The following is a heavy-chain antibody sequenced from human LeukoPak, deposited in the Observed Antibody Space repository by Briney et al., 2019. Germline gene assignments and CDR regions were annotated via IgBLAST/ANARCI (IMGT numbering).Heavy chain of an antibody. D-gene: IGHD3-10*01. J-gene: IGHJ4*02. CDR3: AISGLGFGEFRGLDY. V-gene: IGHV3-53*01. CDR1: GXNVSNNY. CDR2: IFGSGPT. Sequence: GGSLRLSCAASGXNVSNNYVNWVRQAPGKGLEWVSVIFGSGPTYYADSVRGRFTISRDTSKNALYLQMNSLRAEDTAVYYCAISGLGFGEFRGLDYWGQGTLVTVSS.